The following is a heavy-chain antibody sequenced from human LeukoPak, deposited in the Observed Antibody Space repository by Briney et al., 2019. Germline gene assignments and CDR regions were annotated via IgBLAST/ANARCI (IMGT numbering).Heavy chain of an antibody. CDR3: ARGSESYDYYSYGMDV. Sequence: GRSLRLSCAASGFSFSAYGMHWVRQAPGKGLEWVALIWYDGNNKYYADSVKGRFTISRDNSKNTQYLQMNSLRAEDTAVYYCARGSESYDYYSYGMDVWGKGTTVTVS. V-gene: IGHV3-33*01. CDR2: IWYDGNNK. D-gene: IGHD5-12*01. CDR1: GFSFSAYG. J-gene: IGHJ6*04.